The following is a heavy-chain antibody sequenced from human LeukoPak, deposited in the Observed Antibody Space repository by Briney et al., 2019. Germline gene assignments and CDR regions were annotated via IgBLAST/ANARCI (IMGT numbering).Heavy chain of an antibody. CDR3: ARDRYSGYDDYYFDY. Sequence: PSETLSLTCTVSGGSISSYYWSWIRQPPGKGLEWIGYIYYSGSTNYNPSLKSRVTISVDMSKNQFSLKLSSVTAADTAVYYCARDRYSGYDDYYFDYWGQGTLVTVSS. V-gene: IGHV4-59*01. CDR2: IYYSGST. D-gene: IGHD5-12*01. J-gene: IGHJ4*02. CDR1: GGSISSYY.